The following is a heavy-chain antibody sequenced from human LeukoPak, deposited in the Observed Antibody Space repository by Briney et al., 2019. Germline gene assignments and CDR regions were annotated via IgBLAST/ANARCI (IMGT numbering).Heavy chain of an antibody. CDR1: GGSISSSNW. CDR2: IYHSGST. Sequence: SETLSLTCTVSGGSISSSNWWSWVRQPPGKGLEWIGEIYHSGSTNYNPSLKSRVTISVDKSKNQFSLKLSSVTAADTAVYYCASQVYDSSGYYPLYFDYWGQGTLVTVSS. CDR3: ASQVYDSSGYYPLYFDY. D-gene: IGHD3-22*01. V-gene: IGHV4-4*02. J-gene: IGHJ4*02.